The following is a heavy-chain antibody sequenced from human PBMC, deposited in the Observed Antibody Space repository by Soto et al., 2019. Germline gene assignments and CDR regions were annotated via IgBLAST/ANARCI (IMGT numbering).Heavy chain of an antibody. CDR2: ISAYNGNT. CDR1: GYTFTSYG. V-gene: IGHV1-18*01. J-gene: IGHJ3*02. Sequence: ASVKVSCKASGYTFTSYGISWVRQAPGQGLEWMGWISAYNGNTNYAQKLQGRVTMTTDTSTGTAYMELRSLRSDDTAVYYCATWIQLWDDAFDIWGQGTMVTVSS. CDR3: ATWIQLWDDAFDI. D-gene: IGHD5-18*01.